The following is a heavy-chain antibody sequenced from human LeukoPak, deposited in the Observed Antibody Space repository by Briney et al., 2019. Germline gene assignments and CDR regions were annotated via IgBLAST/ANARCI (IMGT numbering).Heavy chain of an antibody. CDR1: GFTFSSYA. Sequence: GGSLRLSCAASGFTFSSYALTWVRQAPGKGLEWVSGISASGGSTYYADSVKGRFTISRDNSKNTLWLQMNSLRAEDTAVYYCAKGSGSGPYFFDYWGQGSLVTVPS. CDR2: ISASGGST. D-gene: IGHD1-26*01. J-gene: IGHJ4*02. CDR3: AKGSGSGPYFFDY. V-gene: IGHV3-23*01.